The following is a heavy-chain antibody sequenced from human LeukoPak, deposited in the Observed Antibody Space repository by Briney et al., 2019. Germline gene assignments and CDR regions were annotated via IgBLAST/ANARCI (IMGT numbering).Heavy chain of an antibody. CDR3: ARGPCSGGSCRYYFDY. CDR1: GFTFSTYW. D-gene: IGHD2-15*01. CDR2: IHQDGNKK. Sequence: GGSLRLFYAASGFTFSTYWMRWLRQAPGKGLEWVANIHQDGNKKYYVDSVKGRFTISRDNAKSSLYLQMNSLRAEDTAVYYCARGPCSGGSCRYYFDYWGQGTLVTVSS. J-gene: IGHJ4*02. V-gene: IGHV3-7*04.